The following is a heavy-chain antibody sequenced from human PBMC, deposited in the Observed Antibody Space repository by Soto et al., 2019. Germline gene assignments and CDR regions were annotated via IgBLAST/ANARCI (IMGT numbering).Heavy chain of an antibody. CDR1: GDSVSSNSAG. V-gene: IGHV6-1*01. D-gene: IGHD3-3*01. Sequence: QVQLQQSGPGLVKPSQTLSLTCAISGDSVSSNSAGWNWIRQSPSRGLEWLGRTFYRSEWYNEYAGSVKRRINLKPDTSRNQISLQLHSVTPEDTAVYYCARDIDFGYWGRGTQVTVSP. CDR3: ARDIDFGY. CDR2: TFYRSEWYN. J-gene: IGHJ4*02.